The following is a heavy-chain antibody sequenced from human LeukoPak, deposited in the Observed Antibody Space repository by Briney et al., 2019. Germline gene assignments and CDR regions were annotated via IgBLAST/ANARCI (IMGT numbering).Heavy chain of an antibody. CDR2: ISGSGGST. Sequence: PGGSLRLSCAASGFTVSSNYMSWVRQAPGKGLEWVSAISGSGGSTYYADSVKGRFTISRDNSKNTLYLQMNSLRAEDTAVYYCADVDIVATTPLRGLWGQGTLVTVSS. CDR3: ADVDIVATTPLRGL. CDR1: GFTVSSNY. V-gene: IGHV3-23*01. D-gene: IGHD5-12*01. J-gene: IGHJ4*02.